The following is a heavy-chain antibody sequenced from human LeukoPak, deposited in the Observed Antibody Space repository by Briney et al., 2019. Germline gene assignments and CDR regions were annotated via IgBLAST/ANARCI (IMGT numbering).Heavy chain of an antibody. J-gene: IGHJ6*02. V-gene: IGHV3-7*03. Sequence: GGSLRLSCAASGFTFSNYWMTWVRQAPGKGLEWVANINRDGRERYYVDSVKGRFTISRDDAKSSLYLQMNSLRAEDTAVYYCARRNAMDVWGQGTTVIVFS. CDR2: INRDGRER. CDR1: GFTFSNYW. CDR3: ARRNAMDV.